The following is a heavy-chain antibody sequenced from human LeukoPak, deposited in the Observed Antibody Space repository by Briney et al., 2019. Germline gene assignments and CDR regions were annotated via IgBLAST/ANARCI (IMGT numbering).Heavy chain of an antibody. D-gene: IGHD3-10*01. CDR2: IYPSGGST. CDR3: ARVFGADYYYYGMDV. J-gene: IGHJ6*02. Sequence: ASVKVSCKASGYTFTSYYMHWVRQTPGQGLEWMGIIYPSGGSTSYAQKFQGRVTMTRDTSTSTVYMELSSLRSEDTAVYYCARVFGADYYYYGMDVWGQGTTVTVSS. CDR1: GYTFTSYY. V-gene: IGHV1-46*01.